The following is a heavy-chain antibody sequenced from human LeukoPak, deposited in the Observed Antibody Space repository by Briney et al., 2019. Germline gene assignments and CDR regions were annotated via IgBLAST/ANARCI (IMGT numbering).Heavy chain of an antibody. J-gene: IGHJ5*02. CDR2: IYWDDDK. D-gene: IGHD5-12*01. V-gene: IGHV2-5*02. Sequence: ESGPTLVNPTQTLTLTCTFSGFSLSTSGVGVGWIRQPPGKALEWLALIYWDDDKRYSPSLKSRLTITKDTSKNQVVLTMTNMDPVDTATYYCAHRRTKGYSGYDYPNWFDPWGQGTLVTVSS. CDR1: GFSLSTSGVG. CDR3: AHRRTKGYSGYDYPNWFDP.